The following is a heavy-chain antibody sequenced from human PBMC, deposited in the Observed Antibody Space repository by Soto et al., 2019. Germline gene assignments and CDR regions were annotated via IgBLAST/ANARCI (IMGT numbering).Heavy chain of an antibody. Sequence: SETLSLTCTVSGGSISSYYWSWIRQPPGKGLEWIGYIYYSGSTNYNPSLKSRVTISVDTSKNQFSLKLSSVTAADTAVYYCARGAVNDAFDIWGQGTMVTVSS. CDR2: IYYSGST. J-gene: IGHJ3*02. V-gene: IGHV4-59*01. D-gene: IGHD3-10*01. CDR1: GGSISSYY. CDR3: ARGAVNDAFDI.